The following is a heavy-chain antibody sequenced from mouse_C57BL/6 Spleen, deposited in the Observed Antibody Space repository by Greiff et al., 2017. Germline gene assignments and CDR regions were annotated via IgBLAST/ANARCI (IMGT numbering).Heavy chain of an antibody. Sequence: QVQLQQPGAELVRPGTSVKLSCKASGYTFTSYWMHWVKQRPGQGLEWIGVIDPSDSYTNYNQKFKGKATLTVDTSSSTAYMQLSSLTSEDSAVYYWARDYYGSSWYFDVWGTGTTVTVSS. V-gene: IGHV1-59*01. CDR3: ARDYYGSSWYFDV. CDR2: IDPSDSYT. D-gene: IGHD1-1*01. J-gene: IGHJ1*03. CDR1: GYTFTSYW.